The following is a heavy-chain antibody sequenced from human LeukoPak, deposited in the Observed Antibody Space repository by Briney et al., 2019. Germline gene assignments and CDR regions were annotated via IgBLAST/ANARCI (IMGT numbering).Heavy chain of an antibody. CDR1: GYTFIDYY. CDR3: ARGQLGPTSAPFDS. D-gene: IGHD1-26*01. Sequence: ASMKVSCKTSGYTFIDYYLHWVRQAPGQSFEYMGIINPAGGSTSYHHKFQDRVTMTREASTSTIYMELRSLTFEDTAVYYCARGQLGPTSAPFDSWGQGTLVTVSS. V-gene: IGHV1-46*01. J-gene: IGHJ4*02. CDR2: INPAGGST.